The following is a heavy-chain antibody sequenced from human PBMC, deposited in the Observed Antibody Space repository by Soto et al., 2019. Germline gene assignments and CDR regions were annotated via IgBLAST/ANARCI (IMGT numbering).Heavy chain of an antibody. J-gene: IGHJ6*02. Sequence: LRLSCAASGFTFGTYAMSWVCQAPGKGLEWVSSISGSDGTTYYADSVKGRFSISRDKSKNTLYLQMNSLRAEDTAIYYCAKLDFWNSYYGLDVWGQGTTVTVSS. V-gene: IGHV3-23*01. D-gene: IGHD3-3*01. CDR1: GFTFGTYA. CDR3: AKLDFWNSYYGLDV. CDR2: ISGSDGTT.